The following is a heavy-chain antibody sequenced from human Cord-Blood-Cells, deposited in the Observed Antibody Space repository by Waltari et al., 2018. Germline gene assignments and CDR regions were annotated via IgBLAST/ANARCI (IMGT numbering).Heavy chain of an antibody. Sequence: QVQLQQWGAGLLKPSETLSLTCAVYGGSFSGYYWSWIRQPPGTGLEWSGEINNSGSTNYNPSLKSRVTISVDTSKNQFSLKLSSVTAADTAVYYCASCPSAAGTRSNWFDPWGQGTLVTVSS. CDR2: INNSGST. V-gene: IGHV4-34*01. D-gene: IGHD6-13*01. CDR3: ASCPSAAGTRSNWFDP. CDR1: GGSFSGYY. J-gene: IGHJ5*02.